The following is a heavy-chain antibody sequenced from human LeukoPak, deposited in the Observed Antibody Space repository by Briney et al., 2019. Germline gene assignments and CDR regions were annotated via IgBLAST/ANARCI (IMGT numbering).Heavy chain of an antibody. D-gene: IGHD5-18*01. J-gene: IGHJ6*03. CDR1: GGSFSGYY. Sequence: TSETLSLTCAVYGGSFSGYYWSWIRQPPGKGLEWIGEINHSGSTNYNPSLKSRVTISGDTSKNQFSLKLSSVTAAGTAVYFCARVGYSYVINDWSRTGLGAYPTKYYYHMDVWGKGTTVTVSS. CDR2: INHSGST. V-gene: IGHV4-34*01. CDR3: ARVGYSYVINDWSRTGLGAYPTKYYYHMDV.